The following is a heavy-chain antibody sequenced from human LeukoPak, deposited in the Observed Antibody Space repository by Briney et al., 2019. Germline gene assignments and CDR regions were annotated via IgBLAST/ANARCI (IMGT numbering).Heavy chain of an antibody. CDR1: GYTFTGYY. CDR3: ARVPSHPTHSRQQYFHY. Sequence: ASVNVSCKASGYTFTGYYMHWVRQAPGQGLDWMGFINPKSGGTNYAQKFQGRGTIPRDTSTTTAYMERSRLRPNEPAVFYCARVPSHPTHSRQQYFHYWGKGTLATVSS. D-gene: IGHD1-1*01. CDR2: INPKSGGT. V-gene: IGHV1-2*02. J-gene: IGHJ4*02.